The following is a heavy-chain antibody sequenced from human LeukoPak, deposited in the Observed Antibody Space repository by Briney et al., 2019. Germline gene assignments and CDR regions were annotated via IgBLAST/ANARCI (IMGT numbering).Heavy chain of an antibody. V-gene: IGHV3-48*03. CDR3: AREGGGGWNWFDP. J-gene: IGHJ5*02. CDR1: GFTFSSYE. Sequence: GGSLRLSCAASGFTFSSYEMNWVRQAPGKGLEWISYISSDGTTTYYADSVKGRFTISRDNAMNSLSLQMNSLRAEDTAVYYCAREGGGGWNWFDPWGQGTAVTVSS. CDR2: ISSDGTTT. D-gene: IGHD6-19*01.